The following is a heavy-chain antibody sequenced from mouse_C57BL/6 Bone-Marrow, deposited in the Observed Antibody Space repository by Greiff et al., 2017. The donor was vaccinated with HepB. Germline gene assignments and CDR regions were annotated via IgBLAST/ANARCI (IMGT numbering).Heavy chain of an antibody. CDR2: IYPGDGDT. D-gene: IGHD1-1*01. Sequence: VQRVESGPELVKPGASVKISCKASGYAFSSSWMNWVKQRPGKGLEWIGRIYPGDGDTNYNGKFKGKATLTADKSSSTAYMQLSSLTSEDSAVYFCARDYGSSYRFAYWGQGTLDTVSA. J-gene: IGHJ3*01. CDR3: ARDYGSSYRFAY. CDR1: GYAFSSSW. V-gene: IGHV1-82*01.